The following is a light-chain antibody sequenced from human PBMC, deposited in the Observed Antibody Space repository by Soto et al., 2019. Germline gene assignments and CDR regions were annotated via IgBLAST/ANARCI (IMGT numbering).Light chain of an antibody. J-gene: IGKJ1*01. V-gene: IGKV1-39*01. CDR1: QNINRY. Sequence: DIQVTQSASSLPASVGDRVTITCRASQNINRYLHWYQHKPGKAPQLLIYAASSLHRGVPSRFSGSGSGTDFTLTITSLQPEDFATYYCQQYNSYWTFGQGTKVDIK. CDR2: AAS. CDR3: QQYNSYWT.